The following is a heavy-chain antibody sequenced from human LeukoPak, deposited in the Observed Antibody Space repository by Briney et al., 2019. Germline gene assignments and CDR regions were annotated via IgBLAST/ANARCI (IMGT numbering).Heavy chain of an antibody. J-gene: IGHJ4*02. V-gene: IGHV3-23*01. Sequence: GGSLRLSCAASGFTFSSYAMSWVRQGPGKGLEGVSAIMVSGNTYHADSVKGRFTISRDSYKNTLYLQMNSLRAEDAAVYYCAKAPVTTCSGAYCYPFDYWGQGTLVTVSS. CDR3: AKAPVTTCSGAYCYPFDY. CDR1: GFTFSSYA. CDR2: IMVSGNT. D-gene: IGHD2-15*01.